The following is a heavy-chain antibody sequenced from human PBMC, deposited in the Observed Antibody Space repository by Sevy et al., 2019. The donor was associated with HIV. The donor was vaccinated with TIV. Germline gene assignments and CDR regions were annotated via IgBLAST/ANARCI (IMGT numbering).Heavy chain of an antibody. CDR1: GFTFGGYG. J-gene: IGHJ4*02. V-gene: IGHV3-30*03. Sequence: GGSLRLSCAASGFTFGGYGMYWVRQAPGKGLEWVSLISFDGSNKDYADSVKGRFTISRDNSKNTLYLQMNSLRAEDTAMYYCTREGQGYSSSSGYWGQGTLVTVSS. CDR2: ISFDGSNK. D-gene: IGHD6-6*01. CDR3: TREGQGYSSSSGY.